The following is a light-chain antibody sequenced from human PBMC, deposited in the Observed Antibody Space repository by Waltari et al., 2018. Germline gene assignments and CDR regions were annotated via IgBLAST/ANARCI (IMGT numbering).Light chain of an antibody. CDR3: QSSDSSLRGSM. CDR2: NNN. CDR1: STNIGAGYD. J-gene: IGLJ3*02. Sequence: QSVLTQPPSVSGAPGQRVSISCTGSSTNIGAGYDVHWYPQVPGSAPKHLICNNNNRPSGVPDRFSGSKSGTSASLAITGLQAEDEADYYCQSSDSSLRGSMFGGGTRLTVL. V-gene: IGLV1-40*01.